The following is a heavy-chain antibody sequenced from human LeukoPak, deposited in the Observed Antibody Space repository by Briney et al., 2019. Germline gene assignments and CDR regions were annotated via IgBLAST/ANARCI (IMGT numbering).Heavy chain of an antibody. CDR1: GGTFCSYA. Sequence: ASVKVSCKASGGTFCSYAISWVRQAPGQGLEWMGGIIPIFGTANYAQKFQGRVTITAAKSTSTAYMELSSLRSEDTAVYYCARDIHYGSGSYSFDAFDIWGQGAMVTVSS. J-gene: IGHJ3*02. CDR3: ARDIHYGSGSYSFDAFDI. V-gene: IGHV1-69*06. CDR2: IIPIFGTA. D-gene: IGHD3-10*01.